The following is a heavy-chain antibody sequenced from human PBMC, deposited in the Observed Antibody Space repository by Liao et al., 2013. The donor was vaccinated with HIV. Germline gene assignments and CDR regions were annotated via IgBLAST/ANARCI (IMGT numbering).Heavy chain of an antibody. Sequence: QVQLQESGPGLVKPSETLSLTCTVSGGSISTYYWSWIRQPPGKGLEWIGNIYYSGNTNYNPSFKSRVTISVDTSKNQFSLKLISVTAADTAVYYCARGGGGFDLWGQGRLSSSLQ. CDR3: ARGGGGFDL. CDR2: IYYSGNT. CDR1: GGSISTYY. V-gene: IGHV4-59*12. J-gene: IGHJ3*01.